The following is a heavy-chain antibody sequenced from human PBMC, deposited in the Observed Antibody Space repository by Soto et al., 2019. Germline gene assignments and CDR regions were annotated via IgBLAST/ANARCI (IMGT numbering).Heavy chain of an antibody. CDR1: GGTFSNYA. CDR2: ITPIFDTT. J-gene: IGHJ5*02. CDR3: ARQPNSLNKWFAP. V-gene: IGHV1-69*06. Sequence: QIHLVQSGAEVKKPGSSVKISCKASGGTFSNYAISWVRQAPGQGLEWMGGITPIFDTTNYAQKFKGRLTITADTSTSTAYMEPSGLRYDDTAIYYCARQPNSLNKWFAPWGQGTLVTVSS. D-gene: IGHD5-18*01.